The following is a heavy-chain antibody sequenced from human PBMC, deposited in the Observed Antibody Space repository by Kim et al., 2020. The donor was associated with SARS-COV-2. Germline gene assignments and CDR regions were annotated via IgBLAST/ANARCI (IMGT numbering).Heavy chain of an antibody. Sequence: GGSLRLSCAASGFTFSSYGMHWVRQAPGKGLEWVAIVWYDGSNKYHVDSVKGRFTISRDDSKNMLYLQMNSLRAEDTAVYYCVRDLGTYPHNWFDPWGQGTLVTVAS. D-gene: IGHD3-10*01. CDR3: VRDLGTYPHNWFDP. V-gene: IGHV3-33*01. J-gene: IGHJ5*02. CDR1: GFTFSSYG. CDR2: VWYDGSNK.